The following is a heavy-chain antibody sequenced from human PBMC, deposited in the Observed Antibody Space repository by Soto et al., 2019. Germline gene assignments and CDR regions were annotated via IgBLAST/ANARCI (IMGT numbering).Heavy chain of an antibody. CDR3: ARRWGTYFDF. Sequence: QVQLQESGPGLVKPSETLSLTCTVSGGSISSYYWSWIRQPPGKGLEWIGYIYYSGRTDYDPSLXGXAXIXXDTSKHQFSLTLSAVTAADTAVYYCARRWGTYFDFWGQGTLVTVSS. CDR2: IYYSGRT. D-gene: IGHD7-27*01. CDR1: GGSISSYY. J-gene: IGHJ4*02. V-gene: IGHV4-59*01.